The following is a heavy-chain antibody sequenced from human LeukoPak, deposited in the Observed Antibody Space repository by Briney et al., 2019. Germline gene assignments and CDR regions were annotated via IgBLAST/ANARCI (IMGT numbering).Heavy chain of an antibody. Sequence: PGGSLRLSCAASGFTFNNYWMSWVRHTPGKGLEWVANIKHDGSEKYYVDSVKGRFTISRDNAKNLMYLQMNSLRAEDTAVYYCARGGGIDHWAQGTLVTVSS. D-gene: IGHD3-16*01. V-gene: IGHV3-7*01. CDR3: ARGGGIDH. CDR2: IKHDGSEK. CDR1: GFTFNNYW. J-gene: IGHJ4*02.